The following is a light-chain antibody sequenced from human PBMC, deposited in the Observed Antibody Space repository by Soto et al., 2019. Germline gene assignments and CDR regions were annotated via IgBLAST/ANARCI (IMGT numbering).Light chain of an antibody. CDR2: EVN. V-gene: IGLV2-8*01. Sequence: QSVLTQPPSASGSPGQSVTISCTGTSSDVGGYNYVSWYQQHPGKVPKLMVYEVNKRPSGVPDRFSGSKSGNTASLTVSGLLAEDEDDYYSTVYAGGNNVFGTGTKLTVL. CDR1: SSDVGGYNY. CDR3: TVYAGGNNV. J-gene: IGLJ1*01.